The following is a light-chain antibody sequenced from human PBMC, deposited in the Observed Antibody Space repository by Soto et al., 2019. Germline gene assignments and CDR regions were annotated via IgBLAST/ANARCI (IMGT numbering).Light chain of an antibody. CDR1: QGISSY. Sequence: DIQLTQSPSFLSASVGDRVTITCRASQGISSYLAWYQQKPGKAPKLLSYAASTLQSGVPSRFSGSGSGTEFTLTISSLQPEDFATYYCQQLNSYPRSTFGGGTKVEIK. J-gene: IGKJ4*01. V-gene: IGKV1-9*01. CDR3: QQLNSYPRST. CDR2: AAS.